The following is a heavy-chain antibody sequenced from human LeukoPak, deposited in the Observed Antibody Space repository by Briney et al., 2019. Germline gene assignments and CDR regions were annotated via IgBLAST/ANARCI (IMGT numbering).Heavy chain of an antibody. CDR3: ATGRAYRKTDY. D-gene: IGHD5-18*01. V-gene: IGHV3-33*01. J-gene: IGHJ4*02. Sequence: GGSLRLSCAASGFTFSSYGMHWVRQAPGKGLEWVAVIWYDGSNKYYADSVKGRFTISRDNSKNTLYLQMNSLRAEDTAVYYCATGRAYRKTDYWGQGTLVTVSS. CDR1: GFTFSSYG. CDR2: IWYDGSNK.